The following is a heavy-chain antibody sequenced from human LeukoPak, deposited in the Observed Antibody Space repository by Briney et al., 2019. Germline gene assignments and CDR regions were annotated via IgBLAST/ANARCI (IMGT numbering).Heavy chain of an antibody. D-gene: IGHD3-10*01. CDR1: GGTFSSYA. V-gene: IGHV1-8*02. CDR2: MNPNSGNT. CDR3: AGGSGSEFDY. J-gene: IGHJ4*02. Sequence: ASVKVSCKASGGTFSSYAINWVRQATGQGLEWMGWMNPNSGNTGYAQKFQGRVTMTRNTSISTAYMELSSLRSEDTAVYYCAGGSGSEFDYWGQGTLVTVSS.